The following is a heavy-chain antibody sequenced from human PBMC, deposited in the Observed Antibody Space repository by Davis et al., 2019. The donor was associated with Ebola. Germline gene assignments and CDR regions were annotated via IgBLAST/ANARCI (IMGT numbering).Heavy chain of an antibody. CDR3: ATEQHGVTSRGFGY. J-gene: IGHJ4*02. V-gene: IGHV1-69*04. Sequence: SVKVSCKASGGSFSSYTVSWVRQAPGQGLDWMGRIIPTLGLAHYAQRFQGRVTITADKSTSTVYMELSSLRSEDTAVYYCATEQHGVTSRGFGYWGQGTLVTVSS. CDR2: IIPTLGLA. CDR1: GGSFSSYT. D-gene: IGHD1-1*01.